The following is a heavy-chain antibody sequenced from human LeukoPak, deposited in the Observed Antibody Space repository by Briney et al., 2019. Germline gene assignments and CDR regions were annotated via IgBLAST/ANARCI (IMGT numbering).Heavy chain of an antibody. D-gene: IGHD3-22*01. V-gene: IGHV3-23*01. CDR2: ISGSGGST. CDR1: GFTFSSYA. J-gene: IGHJ5*02. Sequence: GGSLRLSCAASGFTFSSYAMSWVRQAPGKGLEWVSAISGSGGSTYYADSVKGRLTISRDNSKNTLYLQMNSLRAEDTAVYYCAKDPLEGGYHPNWFDPWGQGTLVTVSS. CDR3: AKDPLEGGYHPNWFDP.